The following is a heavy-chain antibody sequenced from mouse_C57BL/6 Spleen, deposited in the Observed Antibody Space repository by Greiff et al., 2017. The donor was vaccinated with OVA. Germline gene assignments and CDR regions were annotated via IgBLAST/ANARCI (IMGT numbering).Heavy chain of an antibody. CDR3: ARVNYGSGYEYYFDY. J-gene: IGHJ2*01. CDR1: GYTFTSYW. Sequence: QVQLQQPGAELVKPGASVKMSCKASGYTFTSYWITWVKQRPGQGLEWIGDIYPGSGSTNYNEKFKSKATLTVDTSSSTAYMQLSSLTSEDSAVYYCARVNYGSGYEYYFDYWGQGTTLTVSS. D-gene: IGHD1-1*01. V-gene: IGHV1-55*01. CDR2: IYPGSGST.